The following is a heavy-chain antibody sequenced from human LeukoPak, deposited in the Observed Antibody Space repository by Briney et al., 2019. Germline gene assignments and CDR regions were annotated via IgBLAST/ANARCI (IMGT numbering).Heavy chain of an antibody. D-gene: IGHD2-15*01. CDR3: AREVVTLYYYYYMDV. J-gene: IGHJ6*03. CDR1: GGSFSGYY. V-gene: IGHV4-34*01. Sequence: SETQSLTCAVYGGSFSGYYWSWIRQPPGKGLEWIGEINHSGSTNYNPSLKSRVTISVDTSKNQFSLKLSSVTAADTAVYYCAREVVTLYYYYYMDVWGKGTTVTVSS. CDR2: INHSGST.